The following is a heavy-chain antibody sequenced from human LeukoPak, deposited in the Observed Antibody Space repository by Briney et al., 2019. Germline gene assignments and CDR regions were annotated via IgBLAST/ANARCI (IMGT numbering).Heavy chain of an antibody. D-gene: IGHD3-10*01. V-gene: IGHV3-7*01. CDR1: GFTFSSYW. Sequence: SGGSLRLSCAASGFTFSSYWMSWVRQAPGKGLEWVANIKQDGSEKYYADSVKGRFTISRDNSKNTLYLQMNSLRAEDTAVYYCAREHVLLWFGEFPPPYFDYWGQGTLVTVSS. J-gene: IGHJ4*02. CDR2: IKQDGSEK. CDR3: AREHVLLWFGEFPPPYFDY.